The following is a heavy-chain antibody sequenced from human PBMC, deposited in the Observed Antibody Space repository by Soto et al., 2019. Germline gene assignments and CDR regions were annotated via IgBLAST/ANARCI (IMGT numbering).Heavy chain of an antibody. CDR3: AKSLRYYDSSGPFDY. J-gene: IGHJ4*02. V-gene: IGHV3-30*18. Sequence: GGSLRLSCAASGFAFSSYGMHWVRQAPGKGLEWAAVISYDGSNKYYADSVKGRFTISRDNSKNTLYLQMNSLRAEDTAVYYCAKSLRYYDSSGPFDYWGQGTLVTVSS. D-gene: IGHD3-22*01. CDR1: GFAFSSYG. CDR2: ISYDGSNK.